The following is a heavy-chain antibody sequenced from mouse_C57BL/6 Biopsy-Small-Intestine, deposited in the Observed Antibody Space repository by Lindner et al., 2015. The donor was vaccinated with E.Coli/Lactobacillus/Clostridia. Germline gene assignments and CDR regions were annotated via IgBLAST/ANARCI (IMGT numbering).Heavy chain of an antibody. D-gene: IGHD2-2*01. CDR1: GYSFTGHF. CDR2: INPYNGDT. Sequence: VQLQESGPELVKPGASVKMSCKASGYSFTGHFMSWVKQSHGKSLEWIGRINPYNGDTFYNQKFKGKATLTVDKSSSTAHMELRSLTSEDSALYYCARMGYDDYFDYWGQGTTLTVSS. J-gene: IGHJ2*01. V-gene: IGHV1-20*01. CDR3: ARMGYDDYFDY.